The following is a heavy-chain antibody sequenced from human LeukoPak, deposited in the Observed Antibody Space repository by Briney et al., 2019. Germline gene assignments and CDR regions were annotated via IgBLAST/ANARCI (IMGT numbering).Heavy chain of an antibody. J-gene: IGHJ6*02. CDR2: INRDGGST. V-gene: IGHV3-74*01. Sequence: GGSLRLSCAASGFTFSSFGMHWDRQAPGKGLVWVSRINRDGGSTTYADSVKGRFTMPRDNAKNTLYLQMNSLRAEDTAVYYCARDHTYGMDVWGQGTTVTVSS. CDR1: GFTFSSFG. CDR3: ARDHTYGMDV.